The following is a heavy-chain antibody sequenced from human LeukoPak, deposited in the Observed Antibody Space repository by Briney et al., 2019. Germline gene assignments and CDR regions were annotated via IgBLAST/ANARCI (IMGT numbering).Heavy chain of an antibody. CDR3: AGSEYSSGFDY. Sequence: SETLSLTCTVAGSSISSYYWSLLRQPPGKGLEWRGNIYYSGSTNYNPSLKSRVTISVDTSKNQFSLKLSSVTAADTAVYYCAGSEYSSGFDYWGQGTLVTVSS. CDR2: IYYSGST. V-gene: IGHV4-59*08. CDR1: GSSISSYY. D-gene: IGHD6-19*01. J-gene: IGHJ4*02.